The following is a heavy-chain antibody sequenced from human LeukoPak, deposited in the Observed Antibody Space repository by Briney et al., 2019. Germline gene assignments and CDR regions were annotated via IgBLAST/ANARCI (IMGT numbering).Heavy chain of an antibody. D-gene: IGHD5-24*01. J-gene: IGHJ3*02. CDR3: ASGGEGLQSYSFDI. CDR1: AFTVSSNW. Sequence: GGSVTLSCAASAFTVSSNWMGWARQAPGKGRVWVSRINRDGRSTTHTYSGKGRFTIARDNGKNRLYLQMNRQRAEDTAVYYCASGGEGLQSYSFDIWGQGTMVTVSS. CDR2: INRDGRST. V-gene: IGHV3-74*03.